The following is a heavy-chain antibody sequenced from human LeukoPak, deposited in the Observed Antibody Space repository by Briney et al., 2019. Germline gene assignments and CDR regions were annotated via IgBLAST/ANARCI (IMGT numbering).Heavy chain of an antibody. V-gene: IGHV4-61*01. Sequence: SSETLSLTCTVSGDSVSSGSYYWSWIRQPPGKVLEWIGYAHHRGSTNYNPSLKSRVTISVDTSKNQFSLKLNSVTAADTAVYYCATEGTYSSGWYDYWGQGTLVTVSS. CDR1: GDSVSSGSYY. CDR3: ATEGTYSSGWYDY. D-gene: IGHD6-19*01. J-gene: IGHJ4*02. CDR2: AHHRGST.